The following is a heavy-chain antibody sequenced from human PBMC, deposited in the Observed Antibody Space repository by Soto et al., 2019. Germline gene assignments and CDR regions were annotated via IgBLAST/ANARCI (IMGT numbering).Heavy chain of an antibody. D-gene: IGHD3-22*01. V-gene: IGHV4-34*01. J-gene: IGHJ4*02. Sequence: ETLSLTCAVYGGSFSGYYWSWIRQPPGKGLEWIGEINHSGSTNYNPSLRSRVTISVDTSKNQFSLKLSSVTAADTAVYYCAREIPKSHYYDSSGYYDDYWGQGTLVTVSS. CDR2: INHSGST. CDR1: GGSFSGYY. CDR3: AREIPKSHYYDSSGYYDDY.